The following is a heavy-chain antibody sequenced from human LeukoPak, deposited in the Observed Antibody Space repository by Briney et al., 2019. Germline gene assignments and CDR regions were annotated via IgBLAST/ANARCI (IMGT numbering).Heavy chain of an antibody. CDR3: ARYYTSGLDY. CDR2: IYYSGSA. V-gene: IGHV4-59*08. CDR1: GVSISSYY. D-gene: IGHD3-10*01. Sequence: SSETLSLTCTVSGVSISSYYWSWIRQPPGKGLEWIGYIYYSGSANYNPSLKSRVTISIDTSKNQFSLKLSSVTAADTAVYYCARYYTSGLDYWGQGTLVTVSS. J-gene: IGHJ4*02.